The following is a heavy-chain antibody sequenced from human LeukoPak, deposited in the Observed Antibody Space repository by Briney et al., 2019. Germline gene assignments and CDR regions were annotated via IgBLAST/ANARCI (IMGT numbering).Heavy chain of an antibody. J-gene: IGHJ4*02. CDR3: AKSPSVLRYFDWLLAYFDY. D-gene: IGHD3-9*01. CDR2: IYSGGST. Sequence: GGSLRLSCAASGFTVSSNYMSWVRQAPGKGLEWVSVIYSGGSTYYADSVKGRFTISRDNSKNTLYLQMNSLRAEDTAVYYCAKSPSVLRYFDWLLAYFDYWGQGTLVTVSS. CDR1: GFTVSSNY. V-gene: IGHV3-53*01.